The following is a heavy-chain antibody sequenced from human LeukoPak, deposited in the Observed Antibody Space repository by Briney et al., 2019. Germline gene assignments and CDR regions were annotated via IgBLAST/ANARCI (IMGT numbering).Heavy chain of an antibody. CDR2: IYYSGST. J-gene: IGHJ4*02. CDR3: ARGARYFDWLFSR. CDR1: GGSISSYY. V-gene: IGHV4-59*01. D-gene: IGHD3-9*01. Sequence: RSETLSLTCTVSGGSISSYYWSWIRQPPGKGLEWIGYIYYSGSTNYNPSLKSRVTISVDTSKNQFSLKLSSVTAADTAVYYCARGARYFDWLFSRWGQGTLVTVSS.